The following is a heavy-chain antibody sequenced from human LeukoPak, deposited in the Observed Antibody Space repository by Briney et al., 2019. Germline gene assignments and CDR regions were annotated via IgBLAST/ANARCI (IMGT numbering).Heavy chain of an antibody. V-gene: IGHV3-23*01. Sequence: GRSLRLSCAASGFTFSSYAMSWVCQAPGKGLEWVSAISGSGGSTYYADSVKGRFTISRDNSKNTLYLQMNSLRAEDTAVYYCAKCNKRLLLREVDFDYWGQGTLVTVSS. CDR3: AKCNKRLLLREVDFDY. D-gene: IGHD3-16*01. J-gene: IGHJ4*02. CDR2: ISGSGGST. CDR1: GFTFSSYA.